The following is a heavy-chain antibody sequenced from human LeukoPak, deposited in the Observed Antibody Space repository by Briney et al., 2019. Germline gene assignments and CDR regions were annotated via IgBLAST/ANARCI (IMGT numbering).Heavy chain of an antibody. J-gene: IGHJ5*02. CDR2: IKLSGGST. CDR3: ARACSGGSCYRA. Sequence: ASVKVSCKPSGYPFITHYIHWVRQAPGQGPEWMGIIKLSGGSTHYTQNFQGRVTITRDTSASTAYMELSSLRSEDTAVYYCARACSGGSCYRAWGQGTLVTVSS. D-gene: IGHD2-15*01. CDR1: GYPFITHY. V-gene: IGHV1-46*01.